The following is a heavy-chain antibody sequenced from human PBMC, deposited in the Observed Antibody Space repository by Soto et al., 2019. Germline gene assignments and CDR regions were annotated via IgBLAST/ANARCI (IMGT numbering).Heavy chain of an antibody. Sequence: QVQLVESGGGVVQPGGSLRLSCAASGLTFSSYGMHWVRQAPGEGLEWVALIWFDGTNYRQADSVRGRFSISRDNSKNTLYLQMDSLRAGDTGVYYCARDFTMGATYSGPSFYSMDVWGQGTTVTVSS. CDR2: IWFDGTNY. V-gene: IGHV3-33*01. J-gene: IGHJ6*02. CDR1: GLTFSSYG. D-gene: IGHD1-26*01. CDR3: ARDFTMGATYSGPSFYSMDV.